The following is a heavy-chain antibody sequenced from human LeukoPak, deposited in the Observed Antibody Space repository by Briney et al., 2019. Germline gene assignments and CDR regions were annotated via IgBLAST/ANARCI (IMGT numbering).Heavy chain of an antibody. Sequence: ASVKVSCKASGYTFTSYGISWVRQAPGQGIEWMGWISAYNGNTNYAQKLQGRVTMTTDTSTSTAYMELRSLRSDDTAVYYCARDRSYGQAFDYWGQGTLVTVSS. J-gene: IGHJ4*02. CDR1: GYTFTSYG. D-gene: IGHD5-18*01. CDR3: ARDRSYGQAFDY. V-gene: IGHV1-18*04. CDR2: ISAYNGNT.